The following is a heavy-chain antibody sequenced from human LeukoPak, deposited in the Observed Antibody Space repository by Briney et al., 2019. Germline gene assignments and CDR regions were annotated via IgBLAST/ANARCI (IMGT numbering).Heavy chain of an antibody. CDR1: GFTFTNYA. J-gene: IGHJ4*02. CDR2: INGSGGNT. D-gene: IGHD3-10*01. V-gene: IGHV3-23*01. Sequence: GGSLRLSCAASGFTFTNYAMSWVRQAPGKGLEWVSDINGSGGNTYYADSVKGRFAISRDNSKNTLYLQMNSLRAEDTAVYYCAKDRGIISDYWGKGTLVTVSS. CDR3: AKDRGIISDY.